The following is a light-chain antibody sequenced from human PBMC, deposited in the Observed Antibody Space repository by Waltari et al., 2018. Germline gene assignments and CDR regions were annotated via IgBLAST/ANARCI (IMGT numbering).Light chain of an antibody. CDR3: SSFTSSSVYV. CDR2: EVS. V-gene: IGLV2-14*01. Sequence: QSALTQPASVSGSPGQSITIPCTGTSSDLGGFNYVSWYQQYPGKAPKLMIFEVSNRPSGVSNRFSGSKSGNTASLTISGLQAEDEADYYCSSFTSSSVYVFGTGTKVTVL. J-gene: IGLJ1*01. CDR1: SSDLGGFNY.